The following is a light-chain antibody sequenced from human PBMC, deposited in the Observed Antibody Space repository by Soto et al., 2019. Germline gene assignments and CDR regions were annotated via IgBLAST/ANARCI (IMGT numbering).Light chain of an antibody. CDR3: QHYGSSPRT. Sequence: EIVLTQSPGPLSFSPGERATLSCRASQSITNNYLAWYQQKAGQVPRLLLYGATTSPSGIPDTFSGSGSGTDFTLTITRLKPDDFAVYYCQHYGSSPRTFGQGTKVEIK. CDR2: GAT. J-gene: IGKJ1*01. V-gene: IGKV3-20*01. CDR1: QSITNNY.